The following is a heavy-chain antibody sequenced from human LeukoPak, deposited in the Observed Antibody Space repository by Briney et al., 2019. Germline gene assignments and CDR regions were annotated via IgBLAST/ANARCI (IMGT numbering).Heavy chain of an antibody. CDR2: IYSGGST. Sequence: PGGSLRLSCAASGFTFSTYTMNWVRQAPGKGLEWVSVIYSGGSTYYADSVKGRFTISRDNSKNTLYLQMNSLRAEDTAVYYCARGSYSSGWDYFDYWGQGTLVTVSS. V-gene: IGHV3-53*01. CDR3: ARGSYSSGWDYFDY. D-gene: IGHD6-19*01. CDR1: GFTFSTYT. J-gene: IGHJ4*02.